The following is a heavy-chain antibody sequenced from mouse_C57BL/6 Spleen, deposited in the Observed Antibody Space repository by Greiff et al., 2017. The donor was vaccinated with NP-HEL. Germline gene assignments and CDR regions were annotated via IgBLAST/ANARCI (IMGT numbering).Heavy chain of an antibody. Sequence: VQLQQSGPELVKPGASVKISCKASGYSFTDYNMNWVKQSTGKSLEWIGVINPNYGTTSYNQKFKGKATLTVDKSYSTAYMQLNSLTSEDSAVYYCARDYDYDGDWFAYWGQGTLVTVSA. D-gene: IGHD2-4*01. CDR2: INPNYGTT. J-gene: IGHJ3*01. V-gene: IGHV1-39*01. CDR1: GYSFTDYN. CDR3: ARDYDYDGDWFAY.